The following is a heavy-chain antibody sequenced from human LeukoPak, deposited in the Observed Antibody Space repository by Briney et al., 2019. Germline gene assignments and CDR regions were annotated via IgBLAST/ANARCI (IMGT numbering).Heavy chain of an antibody. CDR3: AKGAEFDY. Sequence: PGGSLRLSCAASGFTFSSYGMHWVRQAPGKGLEWVAVISYDGSNKYYADSVKGRFTISRDNSKNTLYLQMNSLRAEDTAVYYCAKGAEFDYWGQGTLVTVSS. J-gene: IGHJ4*02. V-gene: IGHV3-30*18. CDR1: GFTFSSYG. CDR2: ISYDGSNK.